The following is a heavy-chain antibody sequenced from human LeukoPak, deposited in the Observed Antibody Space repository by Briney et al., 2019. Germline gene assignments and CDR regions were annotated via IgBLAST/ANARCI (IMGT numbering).Heavy chain of an antibody. CDR3: ARGTGGRWYFDL. CDR1: GGSISSYY. CDR2: IYYSGST. J-gene: IGHJ2*01. D-gene: IGHD7-27*01. Sequence: SETLSLTCTVSGGSISSYYWSWIRQPPGKGLECIGYIYYSGSTNYNPSLKSRVTISVDTSKNHFSLNLISVTAADTAVYYCARGTGGRWYFDLWGRGTLVTVSS. V-gene: IGHV4-59*08.